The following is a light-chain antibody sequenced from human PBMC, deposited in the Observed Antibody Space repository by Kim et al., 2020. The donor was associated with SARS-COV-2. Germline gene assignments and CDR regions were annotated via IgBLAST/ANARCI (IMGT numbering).Light chain of an antibody. CDR1: SSDVGGYNY. CDR2: DVS. J-gene: IGLJ2*01. V-gene: IGLV2-14*01. Sequence: QSVLTQPASVSGSPGQLVTISCAGTSSDVGGYNYVSWYQQHPGKAPKLIIYDVSKRPSGVSNRFSGSKSGTSASLTISGLQADDEADYYCSSYTGSSSLIFGGGTQLTVL. CDR3: SSYTGSSSLI.